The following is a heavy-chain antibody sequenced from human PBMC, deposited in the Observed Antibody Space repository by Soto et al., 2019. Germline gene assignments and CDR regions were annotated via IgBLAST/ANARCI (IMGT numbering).Heavy chain of an antibody. D-gene: IGHD2-15*01. Sequence: ASVKVSCKASGYTFTSYDINWVRQATGQGLEWMGWMNPNSGNTGYAQKFQGRVTMTRNTSISTAYMELSSLRSEDTAVYYCARGPWYLYGMDVWGQGTTVTAP. CDR1: GYTFTSYD. V-gene: IGHV1-8*01. CDR3: ARGPWYLYGMDV. CDR2: MNPNSGNT. J-gene: IGHJ6*02.